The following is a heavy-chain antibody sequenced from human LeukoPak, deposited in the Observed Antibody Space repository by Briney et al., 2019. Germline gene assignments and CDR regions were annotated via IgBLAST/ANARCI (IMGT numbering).Heavy chain of an antibody. D-gene: IGHD2-2*01. Sequence: GASVKVSCMASGYTFTDYYIHWVRQAPGQGLEWMAWINPNSGGTYYAQNFHDRITLTRDTSISTAYMELSRLRSDDTAIYYCARANALYCSSTSCLFDYWGQGTLVTVSS. CDR3: ARANALYCSSTSCLFDY. J-gene: IGHJ4*02. CDR2: INPNSGGT. V-gene: IGHV1-2*02. CDR1: GYTFTDYY.